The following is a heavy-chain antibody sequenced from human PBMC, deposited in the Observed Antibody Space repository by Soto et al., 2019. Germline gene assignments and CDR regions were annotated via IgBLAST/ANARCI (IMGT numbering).Heavy chain of an antibody. V-gene: IGHV3-23*01. D-gene: IGHD2-8*01. CDR1: GFTFSSYA. CDR3: ALYCTNGVCYTGPFDY. Sequence: GGSLILSCAASGFTFSSYAMSWVRQAPGKGLEWVSAISGSGGSTYYADSVKGRFTISRDNSKNTLYLQMNSLRAEDTAVYYCALYCTNGVCYTGPFDYWGQGTLVTVSS. J-gene: IGHJ4*02. CDR2: ISGSGGST.